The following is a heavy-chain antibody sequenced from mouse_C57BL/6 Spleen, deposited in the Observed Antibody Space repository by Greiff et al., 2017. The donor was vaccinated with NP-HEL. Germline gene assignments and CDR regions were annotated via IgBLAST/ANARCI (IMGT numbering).Heavy chain of an antibody. D-gene: IGHD2-4*01. J-gene: IGHJ3*01. CDR1: GYTFTSYW. V-gene: IGHV1-55*01. Sequence: QVQLQQPGAELVKPGASVKMSCKASGYTFTSYWITWVKQRPGQGLEWIGDIYPGSGSTNYNEKFKSKATLTVDTSSSTAYMQRSSLTSEDSAVYCCARGDYYDYDGFAYWGQGTLVTVSA. CDR3: ARGDYYDYDGFAY. CDR2: IYPGSGST.